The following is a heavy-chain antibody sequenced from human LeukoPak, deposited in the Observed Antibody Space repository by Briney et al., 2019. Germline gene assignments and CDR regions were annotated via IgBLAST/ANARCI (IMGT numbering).Heavy chain of an antibody. Sequence: PGGSLRLSCAASGFTFSSYEMNWVRQAPGKGLGWVSFISSSGNTIYYADSVKGRFIISRHNAKNSLYLQMNSLRTEDTAIYYCARERPGEDTFDIWGQGTMVTVSS. CDR3: ARERPGEDTFDI. D-gene: IGHD7-27*01. V-gene: IGHV3-48*03. CDR2: ISSSGNTI. J-gene: IGHJ3*02. CDR1: GFTFSSYE.